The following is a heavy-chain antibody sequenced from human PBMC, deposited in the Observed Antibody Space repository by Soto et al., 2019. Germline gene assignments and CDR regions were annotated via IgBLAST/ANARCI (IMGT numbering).Heavy chain of an antibody. V-gene: IGHV3-33*01. Sequence: QVQLVESGGGVVQPGRSLRLSCAASGFTFSSYGMHWVRQVPGKGLEWVAVIWYDGSNKYYADSVKGRFTISRDNSKNTLYLQMNSLRADDTAVYYCARARSRGYSYGVFDYWGQGTLVTVSS. J-gene: IGHJ4*02. CDR1: GFTFSSYG. CDR2: IWYDGSNK. D-gene: IGHD5-18*01. CDR3: ARARSRGYSYGVFDY.